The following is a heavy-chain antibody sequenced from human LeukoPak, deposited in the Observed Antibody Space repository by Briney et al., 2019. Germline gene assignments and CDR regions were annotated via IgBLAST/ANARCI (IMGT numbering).Heavy chain of an antibody. CDR2: IFPNGNT. J-gene: IGHJ4*02. D-gene: IGHD4-17*01. CDR1: GLTVTDNY. V-gene: IGHV3-53*01. CDR3: ARANPVYGDFDY. Sequence: GGSLRLSCALSGLTVTDNYMSWVRQAPGKGPEWVSLIFPNGNTYYADFVQGRFSISRDNSKNTLFLDMSGLRAEDTAVFFCARANPVYGDFDYWGQGTLVTVSS.